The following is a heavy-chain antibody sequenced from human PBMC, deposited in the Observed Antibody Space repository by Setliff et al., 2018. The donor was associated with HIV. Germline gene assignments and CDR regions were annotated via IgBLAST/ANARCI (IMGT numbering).Heavy chain of an antibody. D-gene: IGHD2-21*01. J-gene: IGHJ5*02. Sequence: ASVQVSCKASGYNFVGYGINWLRQAPGQGLEWMWWINTYNVNTKYGQKFQCSVTMTTDTSTSTVYMELRNLRSDDTAVYFCARGGPARVALLYWFDPWGQGTLVTVSS. CDR1: GYNFVGYG. V-gene: IGHV1-18*01. CDR3: ARGGPARVALLYWFDP. CDR2: INTYNVNT.